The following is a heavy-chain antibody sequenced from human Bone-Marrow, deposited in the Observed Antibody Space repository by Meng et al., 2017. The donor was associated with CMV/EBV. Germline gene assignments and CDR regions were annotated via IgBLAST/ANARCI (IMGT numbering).Heavy chain of an antibody. CDR2: ISSSSSYI. CDR1: GFTVSSNY. J-gene: IGHJ4*02. D-gene: IGHD3-22*01. Sequence: GGSLRLSCAASGFTVSSNYMSWVRQAPGKGLEWVSSISSSSSYIYYADSVKGRFTISRDNAKKSPYLQMNSLRAEDTAVYYCARVYYYDSSFDYWGQGTQVTVS. CDR3: ARVYYYDSSFDY. V-gene: IGHV3-21*01.